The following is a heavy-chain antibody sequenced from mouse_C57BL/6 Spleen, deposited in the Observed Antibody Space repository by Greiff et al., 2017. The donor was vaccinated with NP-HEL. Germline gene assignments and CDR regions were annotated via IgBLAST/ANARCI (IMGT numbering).Heavy chain of an antibody. V-gene: IGHV1-9*01. CDR2: ILPGSGSS. D-gene: IGHD6-5*01. J-gene: IGHJ4*01. CDR1: GYTFTGYW. Sequence: QVQLQQSGAELMKPGASVKLSCKATGYTFTGYWIEWVKQRPGHGLEWIGEILPGSGSSTYNEKFKGKATFTADTSSNTAYIQLSSLTTEDAAIEYCARYADYAMDYWGQGTSVTVSS. CDR3: ARYADYAMDY.